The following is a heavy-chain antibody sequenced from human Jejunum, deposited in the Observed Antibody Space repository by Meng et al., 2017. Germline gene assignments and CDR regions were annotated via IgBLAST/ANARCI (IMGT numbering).Heavy chain of an antibody. D-gene: IGHD4-23*01. CDR3: ARGFGEDYNGNHVFDY. CDR2: INPNSGGT. Sequence: QVALVQSGAGVKKPGASVTLSCKTSGYTFTGYYVHWVRQAPGQGLEWMGRINPNSGGTNFAQKFQGRITMARDTSISTAYMELSRLGSADTAVYYCARGFGEDYNGNHVFDYWGQGTLVTVSS. CDR1: GYTFTGYY. J-gene: IGHJ4*02. V-gene: IGHV1-2*06.